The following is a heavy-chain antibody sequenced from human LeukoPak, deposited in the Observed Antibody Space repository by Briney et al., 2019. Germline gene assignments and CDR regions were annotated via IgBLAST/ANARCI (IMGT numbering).Heavy chain of an antibody. Sequence: WFRQPPGKGLEWIGSIYYSGSTYYNPSLKSRVTISVDTSKNQFSLKLSSVTAADTAVYYCARTRYYYNSRSYGAPYYFDYWGQGTPVTVSS. J-gene: IGHJ4*02. D-gene: IGHD3-10*01. CDR3: ARTRYYYNSRSYGAPYYFDY. CDR2: IYYSGST. V-gene: IGHV4-39*01.